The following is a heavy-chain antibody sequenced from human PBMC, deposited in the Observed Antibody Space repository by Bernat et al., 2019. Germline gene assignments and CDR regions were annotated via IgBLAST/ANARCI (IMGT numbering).Heavy chain of an antibody. Sequence: QVQVVESGGGVVQPGRSLRLSCAASGFPFSTYGMHWVRQALGKGLEWVAVISYDGSNKYYADSVKGRFTISRDNSKNTLYLQMNSLRLEDTAIYYCAKDGRRAATGTNWFDPWGQGTLVTVSS. CDR3: AKDGRRAATGTNWFDP. D-gene: IGHD1-7*01. CDR1: GFPFSTYG. V-gene: IGHV3-30*18. CDR2: ISYDGSNK. J-gene: IGHJ5*02.